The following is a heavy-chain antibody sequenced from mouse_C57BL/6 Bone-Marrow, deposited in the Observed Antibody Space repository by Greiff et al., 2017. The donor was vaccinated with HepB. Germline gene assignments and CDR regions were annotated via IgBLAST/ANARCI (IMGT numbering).Heavy chain of an antibody. Sequence: VQLQESGAELARPGASVKMSCKASGYTFTSYTMHWVKQRPGQGLEWIGYINPSSGYTKYNQKFKDKATLTADKSSSTAYMQLSSLTSEDSAVYYCARSWLYYYGSCSFAYWGQGTLVTVSA. V-gene: IGHV1-4*01. CDR3: ARSWLYYYGSCSFAY. J-gene: IGHJ3*01. D-gene: IGHD1-1*01. CDR2: INPSSGYT. CDR1: GYTFTSYT.